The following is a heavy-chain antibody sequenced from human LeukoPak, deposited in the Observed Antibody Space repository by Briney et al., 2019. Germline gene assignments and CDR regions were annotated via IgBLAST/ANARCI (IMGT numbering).Heavy chain of an antibody. CDR2: IDSYGGST. J-gene: IGHJ4*02. V-gene: IGHV3-64D*06. CDR3: VEASSGWNHGHFDY. CDR1: GFTFSDYA. Sequence: TGGSLRLSCSASGFTFSDYAVHWVRQAPGKGLEYVSAIDSYGGSTFYADSVKGRFTISRDNSKNTLFLQMSSLRAEDTAVYYCVEASSGWNHGHFDYWGQGTLVTVSS. D-gene: IGHD6-19*01.